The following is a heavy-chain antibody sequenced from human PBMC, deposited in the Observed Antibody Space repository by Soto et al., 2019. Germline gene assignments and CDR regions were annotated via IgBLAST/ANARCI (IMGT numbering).Heavy chain of an antibody. D-gene: IGHD3-10*01. CDR3: VRVGYGSGSYHFDY. CDR2: INSDGSTT. CDR1: GFTFSSCW. V-gene: IGHV3-74*01. Sequence: EVQLVESGGGLVQPGGSLRLSCAASGFTFSSCWMHWVRQAPGKGLVWVSRINSDGSTTSYTDSVKGRFTISRDNAKNTLYLQMNSLIPEDTAVYHCVRVGYGSGSYHFDYWGQGTLVTVSS. J-gene: IGHJ4*02.